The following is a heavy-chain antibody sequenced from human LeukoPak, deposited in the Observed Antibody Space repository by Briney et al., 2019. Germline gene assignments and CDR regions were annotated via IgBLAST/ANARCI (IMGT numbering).Heavy chain of an antibody. D-gene: IGHD2-15*01. Sequence: GGSLRLSCAASGFTFSSYEMNWVRQAPGKGLEWVSYISSSGSTIYYADSVKGRFTISRDNAKNSLYLQMNSLRAEDTAVYYCARDRCSGGSCYGGYYYYMDVWGKGTTVTVSS. CDR2: ISSSGSTI. CDR1: GFTFSSYE. CDR3: ARDRCSGGSCYGGYYYYMDV. J-gene: IGHJ6*03. V-gene: IGHV3-48*03.